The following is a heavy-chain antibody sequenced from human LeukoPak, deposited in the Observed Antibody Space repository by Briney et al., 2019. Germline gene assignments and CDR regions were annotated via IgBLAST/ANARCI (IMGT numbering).Heavy chain of an antibody. Sequence: GGSLRLSCAASGFTFSSYAMSWVRQAPGKGLEWVSAISGSGGSTYYADSVKGRFTISRDNSKNTLYLQMNSLRAEDTAVYYCARARGGNRLGFDYWGQGTLVTVSS. V-gene: IGHV3-23*01. CDR3: ARARGGNRLGFDY. CDR1: GFTFSSYA. CDR2: ISGSGGST. D-gene: IGHD4-23*01. J-gene: IGHJ4*02.